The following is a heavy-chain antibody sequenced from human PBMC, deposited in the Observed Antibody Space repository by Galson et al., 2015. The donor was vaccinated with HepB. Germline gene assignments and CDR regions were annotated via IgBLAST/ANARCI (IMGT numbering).Heavy chain of an antibody. CDR1: GYSFTSYW. J-gene: IGHJ5*02. V-gene: IGHV5-51*01. CDR3: ARSVGRYDFWSGYYPNWFDP. Sequence: QSGAEVKKPGESLKISCKGSGYSFTSYWIGWVRQMPGKGLEWMGIIYPGDSDTRYSPSFQGQVTISADKSISTAYLQWSSLKASDTAMYYCARSVGRYDFWSGYYPNWFDPWGQGTLVTVPS. D-gene: IGHD3-3*01. CDR2: IYPGDSDT.